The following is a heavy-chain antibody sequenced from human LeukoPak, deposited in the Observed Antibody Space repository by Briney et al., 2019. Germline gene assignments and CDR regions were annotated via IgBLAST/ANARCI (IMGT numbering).Heavy chain of an antibody. Sequence: SETLSLTCTVSGGSISSGSFYWGWIRQPPGKGLEWIGSIYYSGSTYYNPSLKSRVTVSVDTSKNQFSLKLTSVTAADTAVYYCARSVMITFGGMIVTRMSGNFDYWGQGTLVSVSS. CDR3: ARSVMITFGGMIVTRMSGNFDY. J-gene: IGHJ4*02. V-gene: IGHV4-39*07. CDR2: IYYSGST. CDR1: GGSISSGSFY. D-gene: IGHD3-16*02.